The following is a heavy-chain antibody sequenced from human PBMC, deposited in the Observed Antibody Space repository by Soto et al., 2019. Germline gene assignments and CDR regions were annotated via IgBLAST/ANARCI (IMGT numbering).Heavy chain of an antibody. CDR3: ARDQAGGGWSGIANY. V-gene: IGHV3-21*04. CDR1: GFTFSSYS. CDR2: ISSSSSYI. D-gene: IGHD6-19*01. J-gene: IGHJ4*02. Sequence: EVQLVESGGGLVKPGGSLRLSCAASGFTFSSYSMNWVRQAPGKGLEWVSSISSSSSYIYYADSVKGRFTISRDNAKNSLYLHMNSLRAEDTAVYYCARDQAGGGWSGIANYWGQGTLVTVSS.